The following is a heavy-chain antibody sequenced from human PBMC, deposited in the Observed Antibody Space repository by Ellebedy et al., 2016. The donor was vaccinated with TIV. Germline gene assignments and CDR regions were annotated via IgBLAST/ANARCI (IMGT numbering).Heavy chain of an antibody. CDR2: ISGSSTYI. CDR3: ARKVPAPTTVPPNWYFDL. Sequence: PGGSLRLSCAASGFTFSDYWMSWVRQAPGKGLEWVSSISGSSTYIYYADSVKGRFAISRDNAKNSLYLQMNSLRAEDTAVYYCARKVPAPTTVPPNWYFDLWGRGTLVTVSS. CDR1: GFTFSDYW. J-gene: IGHJ2*01. D-gene: IGHD4-17*01. V-gene: IGHV3-21*01.